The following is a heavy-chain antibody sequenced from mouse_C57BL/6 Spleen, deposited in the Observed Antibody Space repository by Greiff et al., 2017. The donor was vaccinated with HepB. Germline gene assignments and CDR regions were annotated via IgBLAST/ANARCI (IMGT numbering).Heavy chain of an antibody. CDR3: ARSRLYGSGAYWYFDV. CDR2: INPNNGGT. J-gene: IGHJ1*03. Sequence: EVQLQQSGPELVKPGASVKMSCKASGYTFTDYNMHWVKQSHGKSLEWIGYINPNNGGTSYNQKFKGKATLTVNKSSSTAYMELRSLTSEDSAVDYWARSRLYGSGAYWYFDVWGTGTTVTVSA. CDR1: GYTFTDYN. D-gene: IGHD1-1*01. V-gene: IGHV1-22*01.